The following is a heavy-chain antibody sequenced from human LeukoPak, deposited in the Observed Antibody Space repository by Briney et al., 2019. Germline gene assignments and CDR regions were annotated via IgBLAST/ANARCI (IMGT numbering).Heavy chain of an antibody. Sequence: GGSLGLSCAASGFTFSSYGMRWVRQAPGKGLEWVAFIQYDGSNKYYADSVKGRFTISRDNAKNSLYLQMNSLRAEDTAVYYCATYSSLNRREFQYWGQGALLTVSS. J-gene: IGHJ1*01. CDR2: IQYDGSNK. CDR1: GFTFSSYG. D-gene: IGHD3-22*01. CDR3: ATYSSLNRREFQY. V-gene: IGHV3-30*02.